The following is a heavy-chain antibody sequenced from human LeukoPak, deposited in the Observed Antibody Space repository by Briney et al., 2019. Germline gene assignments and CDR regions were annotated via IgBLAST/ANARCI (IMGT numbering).Heavy chain of an antibody. CDR1: GYTFTSYD. J-gene: IGHJ4*02. V-gene: IGHV1-8*01. CDR3: AREKGLWFGELIDY. Sequence: ASVKVSCKASGYTFTSYDINWVRQATGQGLEWMGWMNPNSGNTGYAQKFQGRVTMTRNTSISTAYMELSSLRSEDTAVYYCAREKGLWFGELIDYWGQGTLVTVSS. D-gene: IGHD3-10*01. CDR2: MNPNSGNT.